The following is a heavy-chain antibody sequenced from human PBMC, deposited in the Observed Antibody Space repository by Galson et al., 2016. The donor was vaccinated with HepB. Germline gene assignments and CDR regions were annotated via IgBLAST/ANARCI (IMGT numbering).Heavy chain of an antibody. D-gene: IGHD2-2*01. CDR1: GFTLDDYA. CDR3: AKGWEYQLLTPFDC. V-gene: IGHV3-9*01. J-gene: IGHJ4*02. Sequence: SLRLSCAGSGFTLDDYAMHWVRQAPGKGLEWVSGISSNGGPIGYADSVKGRVTISRDSAKKSLYLQMNSLRPEDTALYFCAKGWEYQLLTPFDCWGRGTLVTVSS. CDR2: ISSNGGPI.